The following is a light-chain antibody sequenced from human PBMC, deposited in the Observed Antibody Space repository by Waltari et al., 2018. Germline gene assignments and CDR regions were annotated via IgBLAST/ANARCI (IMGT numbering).Light chain of an antibody. CDR1: SRDVGGYNY. J-gene: IGLJ1*01. V-gene: IGLV2-14*03. CDR2: DVS. Sequence: QSALTQPASVSGSPGQPITISCTGTSRDVGGYNYLSWYQQHPGKAPKVVIFDVSYRPSGVSNRFSASKSGNTASLTISGLQAEDEADYYCTSYTSSHGLVFGTGTKVTVL. CDR3: TSYTSSHGLV.